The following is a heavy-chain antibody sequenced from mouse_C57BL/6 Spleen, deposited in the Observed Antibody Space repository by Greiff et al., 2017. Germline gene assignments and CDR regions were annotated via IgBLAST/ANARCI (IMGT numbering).Heavy chain of an antibody. CDR3: ARDEGYDNDPWFAY. Sequence: EVQLVESGPGLVKPSQSLSLTCSVTGYSITSGYYWNWIRQLPGNKLEWLGYISYDGSNNYNPSLKNRISITRDTSKNQFFLKLNSVATEDTATYYCARDEGYDNDPWFAYWGQGTLVTVSA. CDR2: ISYDGSN. CDR1: GYSITSGYY. V-gene: IGHV3-6*01. D-gene: IGHD2-4*01. J-gene: IGHJ3*01.